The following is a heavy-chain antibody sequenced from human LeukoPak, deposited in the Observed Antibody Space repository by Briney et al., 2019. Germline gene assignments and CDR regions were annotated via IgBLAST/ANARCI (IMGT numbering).Heavy chain of an antibody. CDR2: ISISGGST. V-gene: IGHV3-23*01. D-gene: IGHD3-3*01. CDR3: AKDNYFWSGYQFDY. Sequence: GGSLRLSCTASGFTFCSYAMSWVRQAPGKVLEWVSAISISGGSTYSADSVKARLTISRDNSKNTVYLQMSSVRAEDTAVYYCAKDNYFWSGYQFDYWGQGTLVTVSS. J-gene: IGHJ4*02. CDR1: GFTFCSYA.